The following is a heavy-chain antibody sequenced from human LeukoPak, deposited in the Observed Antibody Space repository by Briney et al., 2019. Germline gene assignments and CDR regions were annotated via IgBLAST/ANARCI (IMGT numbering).Heavy chain of an antibody. V-gene: IGHV4-4*07. Sequence: SETLSLTCTVSGGSISSYYWSWIRQPAGKGLEWIGRIYTSGSTNYNPSLKIRVTMSVDTSKNQFSLKLSSVTAADTAVYYCASLSGHSSSFDYWGQGTLVTVSS. CDR3: ASLSGHSSSFDY. CDR1: GGSISSYY. CDR2: IYTSGST. D-gene: IGHD6-6*01. J-gene: IGHJ4*02.